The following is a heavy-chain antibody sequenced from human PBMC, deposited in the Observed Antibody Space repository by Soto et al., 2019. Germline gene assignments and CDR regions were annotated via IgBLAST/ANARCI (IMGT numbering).Heavy chain of an antibody. J-gene: IGHJ6*02. V-gene: IGHV3-33*01. D-gene: IGHD6-19*01. CDR3: ARDRAPYSSGRWCMDV. CDR1: GFTFSSYG. Sequence: QVQLVESGGGVVKPGRSLRLSCAASGFTFSSYGMHWVRQAPGKGLEWVAVIWYDGSNKYYADSVKGRFTISRDNSKNTLYLQMNRLRAEDTAVYYCARDRAPYSSGRWCMDVWGQGTTVTVSS. CDR2: IWYDGSNK.